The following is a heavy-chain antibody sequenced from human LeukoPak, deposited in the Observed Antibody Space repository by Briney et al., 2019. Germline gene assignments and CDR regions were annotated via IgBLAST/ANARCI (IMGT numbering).Heavy chain of an antibody. CDR2: ISGYNGNT. V-gene: IGHV1-18*04. D-gene: IGHD6-13*01. Sequence: ASVKVSCKASGYTFINYGISWVRQAPGQGLEWMRWISGYNGNTNYAQKFQGRVIMTTDTSTSTANMELRSLRSDDTAVYYCAREVGSSSRFWDYWGQGTLVSVSS. J-gene: IGHJ4*02. CDR1: GYTFINYG. CDR3: AREVGSSSRFWDY.